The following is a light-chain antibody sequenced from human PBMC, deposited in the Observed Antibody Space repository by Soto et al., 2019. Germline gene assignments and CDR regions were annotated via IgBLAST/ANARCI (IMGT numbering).Light chain of an antibody. Sequence: IQMTHSPSTLSGSVVYRVTITFRASQTISSWLAWYQQKPGKAPKLLTYKASTLKSGVPSRFSGSGSGTEFTLTISSLQPDDFATYYCQHYNSYSEAFGQGTKVDIK. CDR1: QTISSW. CDR3: QHYNSYSEA. J-gene: IGKJ1*01. V-gene: IGKV1-5*03. CDR2: KAS.